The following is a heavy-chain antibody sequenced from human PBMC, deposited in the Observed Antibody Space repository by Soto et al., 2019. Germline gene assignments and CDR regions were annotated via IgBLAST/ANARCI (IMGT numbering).Heavy chain of an antibody. CDR3: ARTQNGSGSYYRYYYDYGMDV. Sequence: ASVKVSCKASGGTFSSYTISWVRQAPGQGLEWIGRIIPILGIANYAQKFQGRVTITADKSTSTAYMELSSLRSEDTAVYYCARTQNGSGSYYRYYYDYGMDVWGQGTTVTVSS. CDR1: GGTFSSYT. J-gene: IGHJ6*02. CDR2: IIPILGIA. D-gene: IGHD3-10*01. V-gene: IGHV1-69*02.